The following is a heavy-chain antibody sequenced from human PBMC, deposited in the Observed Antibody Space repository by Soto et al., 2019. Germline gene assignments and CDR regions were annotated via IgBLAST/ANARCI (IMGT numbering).Heavy chain of an antibody. CDR2: IDPSDSYT. Sequence: PGESLKISWEGSGYSFSGYWISWVRQMPGKGLEWMGGIDPSDSYTNYSPSFQGHVTISADKSIRTAYLQWSSLRASDTATYYSARREDSRGDYYGQGRLVRVSS. CDR1: GYSFSGYW. V-gene: IGHV5-10-1*01. J-gene: IGHJ4*01. CDR3: ARREDSRGDY. D-gene: IGHD3-10*01.